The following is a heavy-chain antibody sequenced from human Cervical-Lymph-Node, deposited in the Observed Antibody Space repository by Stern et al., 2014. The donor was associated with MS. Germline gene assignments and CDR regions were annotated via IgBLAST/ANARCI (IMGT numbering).Heavy chain of an antibody. Sequence: EVQLVESGGGLVQPGGSLRLSCAASGFTFSSYAMSWVRQAPGKGLEWVSAISGSGGSTYYADSVKGRFTISRDNSKNTLYLQMNSLRAEDTAVYYCELYCGGDCYSGDYWGQGTLVTVSS. CDR1: GFTFSSYA. CDR2: ISGSGGST. CDR3: ELYCGGDCYSGDY. D-gene: IGHD2-21*02. J-gene: IGHJ4*02. V-gene: IGHV3-23*04.